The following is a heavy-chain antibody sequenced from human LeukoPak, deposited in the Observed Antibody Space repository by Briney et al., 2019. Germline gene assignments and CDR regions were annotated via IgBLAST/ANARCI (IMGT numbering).Heavy chain of an antibody. J-gene: IGHJ4*02. Sequence: SETLSLTCTVVGCSIRGYYGSGIRQPPGKRLEWIAYIYYTGSTNYNPSLKSRFTISVDTSYNQFSLKLSSVTASDTAVYYCAGARGPTSPIDYWGQGTLVTVSS. CDR1: GCSIRGYY. V-gene: IGHV4-59*01. CDR3: AGARGPTSPIDY. CDR2: IYYTGST. D-gene: IGHD1-26*01.